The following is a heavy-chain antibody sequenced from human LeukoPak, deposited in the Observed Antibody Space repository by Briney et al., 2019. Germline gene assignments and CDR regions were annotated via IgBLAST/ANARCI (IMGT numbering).Heavy chain of an antibody. D-gene: IGHD6-6*01. V-gene: IGHV3-23*01. CDR3: ALSSSPCCFDY. CDR2: ISGSGGST. Sequence: GGSLRLSGAASGFTFSSYAMSWVRQAPGKGLEWVSAISGSGGSTYYADSVKGRFTISRDNSKNTLYLQMNSLRAEDTAVYYCALSSSPCCFDYWGQGTLVTVSS. CDR1: GFTFSSYA. J-gene: IGHJ4*02.